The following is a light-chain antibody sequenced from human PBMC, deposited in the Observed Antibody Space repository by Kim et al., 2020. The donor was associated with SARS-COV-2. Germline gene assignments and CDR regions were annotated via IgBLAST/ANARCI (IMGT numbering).Light chain of an antibody. Sequence: NFMLTQPHSVSESPGKTVTISCTRSSGSIDDNYVQWYQQRPGGVPTTVIYEDDQRPSGVSDRFSGSIDNSSNSASLTTSGLRTEVEADYYCQSYNRDNVLFGGGTQLTVL. CDR1: SGSIDDNY. J-gene: IGLJ2*01. CDR2: EDD. CDR3: QSYNRDNVL. V-gene: IGLV6-57*04.